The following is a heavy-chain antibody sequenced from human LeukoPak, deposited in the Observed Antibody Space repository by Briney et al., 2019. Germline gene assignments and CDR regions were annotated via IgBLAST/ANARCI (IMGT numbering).Heavy chain of an antibody. CDR1: GGTFSSYA. CDR3: ASSAGYDILTAYLLDY. J-gene: IGHJ4*02. V-gene: IGHV1-69*04. CDR2: IIPILGIA. D-gene: IGHD3-9*01. Sequence: SVKVSCKGSGGTFSSYAISWVRQAPGQGLEWMGRIIPILGIANYAQKFQGRVTMTTDTSTSTAYMELRSLRSDDTAVYYCASSAGYDILTAYLLDYWGQGTLVTVSS.